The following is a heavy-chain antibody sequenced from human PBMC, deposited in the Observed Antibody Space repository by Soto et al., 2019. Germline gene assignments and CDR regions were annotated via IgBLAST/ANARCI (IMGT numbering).Heavy chain of an antibody. J-gene: IGHJ6*02. CDR3: AIETTDYYYGMDV. Sequence: GESLKISCKGSGYSFTSYWIGWVRQMPGKGLEWMGIIYPGDSDTRYSPSFQGQVTISADKSISTAYLQWSSLKASDTAMYYCAIETTDYYYGMDVWGQGTTVTVSS. CDR1: GYSFTSYW. CDR2: IYPGDSDT. V-gene: IGHV5-51*01.